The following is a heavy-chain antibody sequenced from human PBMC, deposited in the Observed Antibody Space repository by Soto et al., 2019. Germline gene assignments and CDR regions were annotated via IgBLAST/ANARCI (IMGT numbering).Heavy chain of an antibody. CDR2: IYTSGST. CDR1: GGSISSYY. V-gene: IGHV4-4*07. J-gene: IGHJ5*02. Sequence: SETLSLTCTVSGGSISSYYWSWIRQPAGKGLEWIGRIYTSGSTNYNPSLKSRVTMSVDTSKNQVSLKLSSVTAADTAVYYYARDSSYCSGGSCYQPINWFDPWGQGTLVTVS. CDR3: ARDSSYCSGGSCYQPINWFDP. D-gene: IGHD2-15*01.